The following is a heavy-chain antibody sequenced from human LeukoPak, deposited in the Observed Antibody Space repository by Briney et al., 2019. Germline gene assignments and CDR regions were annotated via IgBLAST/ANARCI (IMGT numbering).Heavy chain of an antibody. CDR1: GRSTSSSSYY. CDR3: ARSITIFGLVNFADY. D-gene: IGHD3-3*01. CDR2: TYYSGST. V-gene: IGHV4-39*01. J-gene: IGHJ4*02. Sequence: SQRLSPTCTLSGRSTSSSSYYWGRIRQPPGKGLEWIGSTYYSGSTYYNPSLKSRVSISVDTSKNQFSLKLSSVTAADTAVYYCARSITIFGLVNFADYWGQGTLVTVSS.